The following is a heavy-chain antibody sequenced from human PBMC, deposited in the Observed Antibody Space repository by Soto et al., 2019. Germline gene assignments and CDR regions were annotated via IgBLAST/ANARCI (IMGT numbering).Heavy chain of an antibody. Sequence: WASVKVSCKASGYTFTSYAMHWVRQAPGQRLEWMGWINAGNGNTKYSQKFQGRVTITRDTSASTAYMELSSLRSEDTAVYYCARDRNYGQDFDYWGQGTLVTVSS. CDR1: GYTFTSYA. CDR2: INAGNGNT. V-gene: IGHV1-3*01. D-gene: IGHD1-7*01. J-gene: IGHJ4*02. CDR3: ARDRNYGQDFDY.